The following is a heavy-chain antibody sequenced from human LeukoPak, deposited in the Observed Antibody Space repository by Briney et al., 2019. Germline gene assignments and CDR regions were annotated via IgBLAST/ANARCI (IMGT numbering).Heavy chain of an antibody. CDR3: ARDSSGSYETGDPSTDFDY. Sequence: ASVKVSCKASGYTFTSYGISWVRQAPGQGLEWMGWISAYNGNTNYAQKLQGRVTMTTDTSTSTAYMELRSLRSDNTAVYYCARDSSGSYETGDPSTDFDYWGQGTLVTVSS. J-gene: IGHJ4*02. V-gene: IGHV1-18*01. D-gene: IGHD1-26*01. CDR2: ISAYNGNT. CDR1: GYTFTSYG.